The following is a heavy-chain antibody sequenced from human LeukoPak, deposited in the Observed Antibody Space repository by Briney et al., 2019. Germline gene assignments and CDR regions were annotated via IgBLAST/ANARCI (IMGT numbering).Heavy chain of an antibody. D-gene: IGHD4/OR15-4a*01. CDR2: ISSSGSTI. Sequence: GGSLRLSCEASGLTFSSYDMNWVRQAPGKGLEWVSYISSSGSTIYCADSVKGRFTISRDNAKNSLYLQMNSLRVEDTAAYYCATNGPWGQGTMVTVSS. CDR1: GLTFSSYD. J-gene: IGHJ3*01. CDR3: ATNGP. V-gene: IGHV3-48*03.